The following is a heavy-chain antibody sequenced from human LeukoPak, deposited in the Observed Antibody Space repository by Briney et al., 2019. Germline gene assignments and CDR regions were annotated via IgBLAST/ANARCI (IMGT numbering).Heavy chain of an antibody. D-gene: IGHD3-10*01. CDR2: ISYDGSNK. CDR1: GFTFSSYA. CDR3: AKGTGPYYYYMDV. Sequence: GSLRLSCAASGFTFSSYAMHWVRQAPGKGLEWVAVISYDGSNKYYADSVKGRFTISRDNSKNTLYLQMNSLRAEDTAVYYCAKGTGPYYYYMDVWGKGTTVTVSS. J-gene: IGHJ6*03. V-gene: IGHV3-30*04.